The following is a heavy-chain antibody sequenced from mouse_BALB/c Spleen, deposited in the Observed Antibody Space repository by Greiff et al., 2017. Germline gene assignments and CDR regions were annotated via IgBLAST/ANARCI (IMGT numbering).Heavy chain of an antibody. J-gene: IGHJ3*01. CDR3: ARSGYYDYDGFAY. CDR2: INPGSGGT. CDR1: GYAFTNYL. V-gene: IGHV1-54*01. Sequence: QVQLQQSGAELVRPGTSVKVSCKASGYAFTNYLIEWVKQRPGQGLEWIGVINPGSGGTNYNEKFKGKATLTADKSSSTAYMQLSSLTSDDSAVYFCARSGYYDYDGFAYWGQGTLVTVSA. D-gene: IGHD2-4*01.